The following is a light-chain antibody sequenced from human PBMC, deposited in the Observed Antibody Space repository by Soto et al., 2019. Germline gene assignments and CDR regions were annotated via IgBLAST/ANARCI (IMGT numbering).Light chain of an antibody. Sequence: IQMPQSPSSLSASVGDRVTITCRASQRVSAFLNWYPQKQGEAPKLLIFDVSVLESGGPSRFRASGSETDFTLSITSLQPEDFATYYCQQTYSPPLTFGTGSKVYCK. J-gene: IGKJ3*01. CDR1: QRVSAF. V-gene: IGKV1-39*01. CDR2: DVS. CDR3: QQTYSPPLT.